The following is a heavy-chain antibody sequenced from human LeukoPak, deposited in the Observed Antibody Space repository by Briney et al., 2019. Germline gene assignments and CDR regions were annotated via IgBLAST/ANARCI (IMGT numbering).Heavy chain of an antibody. J-gene: IGHJ4*02. CDR2: INHSGST. CDR1: GGSFSGYY. Sequence: SETLSLTCAVYGGSFSGYYWSWIRQPPGKGLEWIGEINHSGSTNYNPSLKSRVTISVDTSKNQFSLKLSSVTAADTAVYYCARVVSSDDYWGQGTLVTVSS. CDR3: ARVVSSDDY. D-gene: IGHD2-2*01. V-gene: IGHV4-34*01.